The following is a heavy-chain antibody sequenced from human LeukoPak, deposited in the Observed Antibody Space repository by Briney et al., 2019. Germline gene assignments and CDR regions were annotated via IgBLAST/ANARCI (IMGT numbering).Heavy chain of an antibody. J-gene: IGHJ3*02. Sequence: GESLKISCDGSGYIFTSYLIGWGRQMPGKGLGGMGIIDTGDVDTRYCPSFPGQVTISADNSISTAYPQWSSLKASDTALYYFATRPQYGDYDDAFDIWGQGTMVTVSS. CDR2: IDTGDVDT. D-gene: IGHD5-12*01. CDR3: ATRPQYGDYDDAFDI. CDR1: GYIFTSYL. V-gene: IGHV5-51*01.